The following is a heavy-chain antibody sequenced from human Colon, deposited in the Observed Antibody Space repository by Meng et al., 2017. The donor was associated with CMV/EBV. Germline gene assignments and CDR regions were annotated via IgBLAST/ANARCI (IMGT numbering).Heavy chain of an antibody. CDR1: GSASSGSYC. CDR3: ALRFISSTTWHEADY. Sequence: GSASSGSYCWSWYRQPPGKRLEWIGYILSSGSTNYSPSLKRRVIISGDTPKDQFSLKLNSVTTADTATYYCALRFISSTTWHEADYWGPGTLVTVSS. CDR2: ILSSGST. V-gene: IGHV4-61*01. J-gene: IGHJ4*02. D-gene: IGHD2-2*01.